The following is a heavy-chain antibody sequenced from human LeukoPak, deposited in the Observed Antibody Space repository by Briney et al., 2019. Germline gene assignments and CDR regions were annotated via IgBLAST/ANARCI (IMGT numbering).Heavy chain of an antibody. J-gene: IGHJ6*01. V-gene: IGHV1-2*02. CDR3: ARVPSMMRGVVHYGMDV. CDR2: INPNSGDT. D-gene: IGHD3-10*01. Sequence: ASVKVSCKTSGSSFTGYFMHWVRQAPGPGHEWMGWINPNSGDTKYAERFQGRVTTTRDTSINPASMELRRLTSDYTAVYYCARVPSMMRGVVHYGMDVWGEGNTVTVSS. CDR1: GSSFTGYF.